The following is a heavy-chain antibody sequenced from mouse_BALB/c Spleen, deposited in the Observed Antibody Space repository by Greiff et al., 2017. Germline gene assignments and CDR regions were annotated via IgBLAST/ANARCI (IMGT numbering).Heavy chain of an antibody. D-gene: IGHD3-3*01. CDR1: GFNIKDTY. J-gene: IGHJ4*01. CDR3: AKGLTVYYYAMDY. Sequence: EVQLQQSGAELVKPGASVKLSCTASGFNIKDTYMHWVKQRPEQCLEWIGRIDPANGNTTYDPKFQGKATITADTSSNTAYLQLSSLTSEDTAVYYGAKGLTVYYYAMDYWGQGTSVTVSS. CDR2: IDPANGNT. V-gene: IGHV14-3*02.